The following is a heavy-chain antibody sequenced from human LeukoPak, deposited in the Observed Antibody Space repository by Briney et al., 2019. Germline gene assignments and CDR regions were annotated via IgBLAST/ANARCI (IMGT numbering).Heavy chain of an antibody. CDR2: VSGSGGSA. V-gene: IGHV3-23*01. CDR1: GFTFSTYA. Sequence: GGSLRLSCAASGFTFSTYAMTWVRQAPGKGLEWVSSVSGSGGSAYYADSVKGRFTISRDNSKNTLYLQMNSLRVEDTAVFYCAKSQKGASGSYFDYWGQGILVTVSS. D-gene: IGHD3-10*01. CDR3: AKSQKGASGSYFDY. J-gene: IGHJ4*02.